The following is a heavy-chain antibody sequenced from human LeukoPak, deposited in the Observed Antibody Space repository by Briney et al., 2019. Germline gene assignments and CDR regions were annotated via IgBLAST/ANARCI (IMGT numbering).Heavy chain of an antibody. CDR1: GYSFSRYY. CDR3: ARAPIAAAGKAVGAMDV. J-gene: IGHJ6*04. Sequence: ASVKVSCKASGYSFSRYYIHWVRQAPGQGLEWMGWISAYNGNTNYAQKLQGRVTMTTDTSTSTAYMELRSLRSDDTAVYYCARAPIAAAGKAVGAMDVWGKGTTVTVSS. D-gene: IGHD6-13*01. V-gene: IGHV1-18*04. CDR2: ISAYNGNT.